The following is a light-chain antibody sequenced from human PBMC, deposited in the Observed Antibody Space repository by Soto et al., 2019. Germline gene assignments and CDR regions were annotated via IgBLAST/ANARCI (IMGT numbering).Light chain of an antibody. CDR3: HQYNTWPQT. CDR2: GTS. Sequence: EIVITQSPATLSVSPGERATLSCRASQSVSNNLAWYRQKPGQGPRLLMYGTSTRATGIPARFSGSGSRTDFTLTISSLQSEDFAVYYCHQYNTWPQTFGQGTKVEIE. CDR1: QSVSNN. J-gene: IGKJ1*01. V-gene: IGKV3-15*01.